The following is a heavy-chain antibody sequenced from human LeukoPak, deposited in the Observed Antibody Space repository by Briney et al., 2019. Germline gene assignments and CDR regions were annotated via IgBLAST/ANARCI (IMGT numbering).Heavy chain of an antibody. Sequence: PGASLKISCKGSGCSFTSYWIGWVRQVPGKGLDWTGIFYPGDSDTRYSASFQGQVTISADKSISTAYLQWSSLKASDTAMYDCARHRCSGGSCYVDYFDYWGQGTLVTVSS. D-gene: IGHD2-15*01. J-gene: IGHJ4*02. CDR2: FYPGDSDT. V-gene: IGHV5-51*01. CDR1: GCSFTSYW. CDR3: ARHRCSGGSCYVDYFDY.